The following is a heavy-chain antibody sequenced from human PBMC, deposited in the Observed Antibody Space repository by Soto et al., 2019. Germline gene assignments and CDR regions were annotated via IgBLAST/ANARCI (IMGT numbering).Heavy chain of an antibody. CDR3: ARRGPGTDFDY. D-gene: IGHD6-13*01. CDR1: GFTFSSYA. V-gene: IGHV3-23*01. J-gene: IGHJ4*02. CDR2: ISGSGGST. Sequence: EVQLLDSGGGLVQPGGSLRLSCAASGFTFSSYAMNWVRQAPGKGLEWVSVISGSGGSTYYADSVKGRFTISRDNSKNTLYLQMNSLRAEYTAVYYCARRGPGTDFDYWGQGTLVTVSS.